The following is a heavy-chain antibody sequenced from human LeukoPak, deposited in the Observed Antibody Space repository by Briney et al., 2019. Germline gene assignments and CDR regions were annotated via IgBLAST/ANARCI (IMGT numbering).Heavy chain of an antibody. D-gene: IGHD3-10*01. J-gene: IGHJ6*04. CDR2: ISAYNGNT. CDR1: GYTFTSYG. CDR3: ARANYYGSGSYYYYYGMDA. Sequence: AASVKVSCKASGYTFTSYGISWVRQAPGQGLEWMGWISAYNGNTNYAQKLQGRVTMTTDTSTSTAYMELRSLRSDDTAVYYCARANYYGSGSYYYYYGMDAWGKGTTVTVSS. V-gene: IGHV1-18*04.